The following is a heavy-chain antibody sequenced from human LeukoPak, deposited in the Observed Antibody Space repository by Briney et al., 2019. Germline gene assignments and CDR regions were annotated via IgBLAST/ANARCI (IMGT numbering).Heavy chain of an antibody. Sequence: PGGSLRLSCAASGFTFSSYAMHWVRQAPGKGLEYVSAISSNGGSTYYANSVKGRFTISRDNSKNTLYLQMGSLRAEDMAVYYCARDRDYYDSSGRNYYYYYMDVWGKGTTVTISS. CDR2: ISSNGGST. CDR1: GFTFSSYA. J-gene: IGHJ6*03. V-gene: IGHV3-64*01. CDR3: ARDRDYYDSSGRNYYYYYMDV. D-gene: IGHD3-22*01.